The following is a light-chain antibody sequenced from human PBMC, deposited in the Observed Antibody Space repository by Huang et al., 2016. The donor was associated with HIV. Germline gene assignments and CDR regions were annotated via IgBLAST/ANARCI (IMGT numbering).Light chain of an antibody. CDR2: SAS. CDR1: ESVGTN. J-gene: IGKJ1*01. CDR3: LQYNDWWT. Sequence: EILMTQSPATLSGSPGEGATLSCRASESVGTNLAWLQQKPGQAPRLLIYSASTRATGFPARFSGSGSGTEFTLTISSLQSEDFAVYYCLQYNDWWTFGRGTKVEIK. V-gene: IGKV3-15*01.